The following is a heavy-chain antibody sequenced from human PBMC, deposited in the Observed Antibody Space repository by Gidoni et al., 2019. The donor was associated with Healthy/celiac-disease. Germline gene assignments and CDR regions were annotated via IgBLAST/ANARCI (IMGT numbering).Heavy chain of an antibody. Sequence: EVQLVESWGGLVQPWGSLRLSCSASGFTFSSYAMRWVRQAPGKGLEWVAAISGSGGSTYYADSVKGRFTISRDNSKNTLYLQMNSLRAEDTAVYYCAKDVVTVEVEYFQHWGQGTLVTVSS. CDR2: ISGSGGST. J-gene: IGHJ1*01. V-gene: IGHV3-23*04. D-gene: IGHD2-15*01. CDR3: AKDVVTVEVEYFQH. CDR1: GFTFSSYA.